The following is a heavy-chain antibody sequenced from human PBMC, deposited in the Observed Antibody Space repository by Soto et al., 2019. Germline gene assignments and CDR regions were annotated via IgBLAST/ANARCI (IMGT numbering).Heavy chain of an antibody. CDR2: ISYDGSNT. Sequence: QVQLVESGGGVVQPGRSLTLSCAASGFTFSRFSMHWVRQAPGKGLAWVAVISYDGSNTHYAESVKGRFNISRDGSKNTVYLQMNNLRGEDSAVYYCARDHGMFLSYYYYGMDVWGQGTTVTVSS. D-gene: IGHD3-10*02. CDR1: GFTFSRFS. J-gene: IGHJ6*02. V-gene: IGHV3-30-3*01. CDR3: ARDHGMFLSYYYYGMDV.